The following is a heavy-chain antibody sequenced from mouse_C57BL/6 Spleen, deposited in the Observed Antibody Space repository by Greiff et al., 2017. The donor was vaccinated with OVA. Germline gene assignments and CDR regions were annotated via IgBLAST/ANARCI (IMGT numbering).Heavy chain of an antibody. D-gene: IGHD2-3*01. Sequence: VQLQQSGPVLVKPGASVKMSCKASGYTFTDYYMNWVKQSHGKSLEWIGVINPYNGGTSYNQKFKGKATVTVDKSSSTAYMELNSLTSEDSAVYYCARDGPHAMDYWGQGTSVTVSS. CDR3: ARDGPHAMDY. V-gene: IGHV1-19*01. J-gene: IGHJ4*01. CDR1: GYTFTDYY. CDR2: INPYNGGT.